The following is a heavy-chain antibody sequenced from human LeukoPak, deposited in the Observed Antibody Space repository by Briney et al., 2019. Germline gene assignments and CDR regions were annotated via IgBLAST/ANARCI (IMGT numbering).Heavy chain of an antibody. CDR2: IYYSGST. CDR1: GGSISSSSYY. D-gene: IGHD1-7*01. Sequence: PSETLSLTCTVSGGSISSSSYYWGWLRQPPGKGLEWIVSIYYSGSTYYNPSLKSRVTISVDTSKNQFFLKLSSVTAADTAAYYCARRRGPGTTLRDWFDPWGQGTLVTVSS. V-gene: IGHV4-39*01. J-gene: IGHJ5*02. CDR3: ARRRGPGTTLRDWFDP.